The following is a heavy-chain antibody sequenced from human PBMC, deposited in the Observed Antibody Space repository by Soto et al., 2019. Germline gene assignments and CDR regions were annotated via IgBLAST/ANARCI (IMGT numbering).Heavy chain of an antibody. D-gene: IGHD5-12*01. CDR2: IGTAGDT. CDR1: GFTFSSYD. J-gene: IGHJ6*03. V-gene: IGHV3-13*01. Sequence: GGSLRLSCAASGFTFSSYDMHWVRQATGKGLEWVSAIGTAGDTYYPGSVKGRFTISRENAKNSLYLQMNSLRAGDTVVYYCARGNSGYDASGNHYYYYYMDVWGKGTTVTVSS. CDR3: ARGNSGYDASGNHYYYYYMDV.